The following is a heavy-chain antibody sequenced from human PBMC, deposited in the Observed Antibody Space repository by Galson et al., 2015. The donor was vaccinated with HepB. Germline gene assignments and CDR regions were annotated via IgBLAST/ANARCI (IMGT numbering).Heavy chain of an antibody. CDR2: INPSADTT. CDR1: GYSFTTYY. CDR3: ARDLRMNEWELPDY. V-gene: IGHV1-46*03. D-gene: IGHD1-26*01. J-gene: IGHJ4*02. Sequence: SVKVSCKASGYSFTTYYIHWVRQAPGQGLEWMGIINPSADTTSYAEKFQGRVSMTRDTFTTTVFMELSSLRSEDTAVYYCARDLRMNEWELPDYWGQGTLVIVSS.